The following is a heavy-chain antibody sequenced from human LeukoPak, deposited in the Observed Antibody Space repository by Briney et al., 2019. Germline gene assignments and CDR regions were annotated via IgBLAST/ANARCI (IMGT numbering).Heavy chain of an antibody. V-gene: IGHV1-2*06. Sequence: ASVKVSCKASGYTFTGYYMHWVRQAPGQGLEWMGRINPNSGGTNYAQKFQGRVTMTRDTSISTAHMELSRLRSDDTAVYYCARDRERFLEWLHYYYYYGMDVWGQGTTVTVSS. CDR1: GYTFTGYY. J-gene: IGHJ6*02. D-gene: IGHD3-3*01. CDR2: INPNSGGT. CDR3: ARDRERFLEWLHYYYYYGMDV.